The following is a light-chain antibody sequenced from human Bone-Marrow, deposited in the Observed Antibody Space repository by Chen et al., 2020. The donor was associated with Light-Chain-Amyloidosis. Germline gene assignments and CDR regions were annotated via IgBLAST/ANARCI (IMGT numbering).Light chain of an antibody. Sequence: QSALTQPPSASGAPGQRVTICCSGSSSNIGSETVNWYQLLPGTAPKLLIYRDSLRPPGVPDRLSGSKSGTSASLAISGLQSGDEGDYYCSAWDDSLNSWVFGGGTRLTVL. V-gene: IGLV1-44*01. CDR2: RDS. CDR1: SSNIGSET. J-gene: IGLJ3*02. CDR3: SAWDDSLNSWV.